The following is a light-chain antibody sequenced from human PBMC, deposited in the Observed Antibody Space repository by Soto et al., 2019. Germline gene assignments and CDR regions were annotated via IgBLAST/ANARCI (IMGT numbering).Light chain of an antibody. CDR2: AAS. CDR1: QSIRSN. J-gene: IGKJ1*01. V-gene: IGKV3-15*01. CDR3: QQYHDWPTWT. Sequence: EIVMTQSPATLSVSPGERATLSCRASQSIRSNLAGEQQKPGQAPRLLISAASTRATGVPARFSGSGSGTAFTLTISSLQSEDCAAYYCQQYHDWPTWTFGQGTKVDIK.